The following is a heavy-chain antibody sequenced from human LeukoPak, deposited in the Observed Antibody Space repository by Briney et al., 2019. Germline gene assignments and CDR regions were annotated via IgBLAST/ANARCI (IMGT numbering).Heavy chain of an antibody. D-gene: IGHD2-2*01. Sequence: ASVKVSCKASGYTFTGYYMHWVRQAPGQGLEWMGRINPNSGGTNYAQKFQGRVTMTRNTSISTAYMELSRLRSDGTAVYYCARDFYCSSTSCHSDWGQGTMVTVSS. CDR2: INPNSGGT. CDR1: GYTFTGYY. CDR3: ARDFYCSSTSCHSD. V-gene: IGHV1-2*06. J-gene: IGHJ3*01.